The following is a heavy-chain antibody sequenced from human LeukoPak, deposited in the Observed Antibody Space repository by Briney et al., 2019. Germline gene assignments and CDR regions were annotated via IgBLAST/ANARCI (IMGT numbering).Heavy chain of an antibody. V-gene: IGHV4-34*01. D-gene: IGHD5-18*01. Sequence: SETLSLTCAVYGGSFSGYYWSWTRQPPGKGLEWIGEINHSGSTNYNPSLKSRVTISVDTSKNQFSLKLSSVTAADTAVYYCARGYSNGYVGYWGQGTLVTVSS. CDR2: INHSGST. CDR1: GGSFSGYY. J-gene: IGHJ4*02. CDR3: ARGYSNGYVGY.